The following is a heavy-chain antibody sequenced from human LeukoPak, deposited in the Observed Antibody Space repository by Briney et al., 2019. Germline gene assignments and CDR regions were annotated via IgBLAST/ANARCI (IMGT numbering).Heavy chain of an antibody. CDR1: GGSFSGYF. Sequence: PSETLSLTCAVSGGSFSGYFWTWIRQPPGKGLEWIGEINQSGETTNYNPSLKSRVTISVDTSKKQFSLRMTSVTAADTAVYYCATQGQWLAGYAFEIWGHGTMVTVSP. CDR2: INQSGETT. V-gene: IGHV4-34*01. D-gene: IGHD6-19*01. CDR3: ATQGQWLAGYAFEI. J-gene: IGHJ3*02.